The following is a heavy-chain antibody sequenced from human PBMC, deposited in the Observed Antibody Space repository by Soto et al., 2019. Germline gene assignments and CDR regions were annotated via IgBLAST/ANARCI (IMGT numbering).Heavy chain of an antibody. CDR3: ARGRQLDSWGYYYYGMDV. J-gene: IGHJ6*02. D-gene: IGHD6-13*01. CDR2: ISSSSSTI. Sequence: PGGSLRLSCAASGFTFSSYSMNWVRQAPGKGLEWVSYISSSSSTIYYADSVKGRFTISRGNAKNSLYLQMNSLRDEDTALYYCARGRQLDSWGYYYYGMDVWGQGTTVTVSS. CDR1: GFTFSSYS. V-gene: IGHV3-48*02.